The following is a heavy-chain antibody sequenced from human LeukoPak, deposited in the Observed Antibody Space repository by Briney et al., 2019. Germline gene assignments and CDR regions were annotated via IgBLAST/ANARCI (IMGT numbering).Heavy chain of an antibody. Sequence: SGGSLRLSCAASGFTSSKAWMSWVRQAPGKGLEGVGRIRRKTDGGTREYAPRVEGRFTSSREDSKDTLYMLIDSRKTEDTDRCYCSTVRIWGQGTLVTVSS. CDR2: IRRKTDGGTR. D-gene: IGHD3-3*02. CDR1: GFTSSKAW. J-gene: IGHJ4*02. V-gene: IGHV3-15*01. CDR3: STVRI.